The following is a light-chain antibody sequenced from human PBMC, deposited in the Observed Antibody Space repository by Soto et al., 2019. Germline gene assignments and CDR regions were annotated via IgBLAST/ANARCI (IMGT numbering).Light chain of an antibody. CDR2: GAS. CDR1: ETVATN. Sequence: EVLMTQSPATLSVSPGEKATLSCWASETVATNLAWYQQKPGQAPRLLISGASTRAAGISDRFRGSGSGTEFTLTISSLRSEDSAVYYCQQRRHWPGTFGPGTKVDIK. J-gene: IGKJ3*01. CDR3: QQRRHWPGT. V-gene: IGKV3-15*01.